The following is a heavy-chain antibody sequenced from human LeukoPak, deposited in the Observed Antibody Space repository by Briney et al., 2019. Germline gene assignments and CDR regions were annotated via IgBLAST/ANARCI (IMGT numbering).Heavy chain of an antibody. V-gene: IGHV4-38-2*01. CDR1: GYSISSNYY. CDR3: AIIAVAGTLLDY. J-gene: IGHJ4*02. Sequence: SETLSLTCAVSGYSISSNYYWGWIRQPPGKGLEWIGSIYHSGSTYYNPSLKSRVTISVDTSKNQFSLKVSSVTAADTAVYYCAIIAVAGTLLDYWGQGSLVTVSS. CDR2: IYHSGST. D-gene: IGHD6-19*01.